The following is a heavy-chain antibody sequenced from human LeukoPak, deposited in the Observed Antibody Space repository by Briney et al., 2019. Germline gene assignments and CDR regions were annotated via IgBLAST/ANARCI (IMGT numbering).Heavy chain of an antibody. V-gene: IGHV4-34*01. CDR3: ARVREDPWNSAPHAFDI. Sequence: SETLSLTCAVYGGSFSGYYWGWIRQPPGKGLEWIGEINQSGSTNYNPSLKSRVTISVDTSKNQFSLKLSSVTAADTAVYYCARVREDPWNSAPHAFDIWGQGTMVTVSS. CDR1: GGSFSGYY. J-gene: IGHJ3*02. CDR2: INQSGST. D-gene: IGHD1-1*01.